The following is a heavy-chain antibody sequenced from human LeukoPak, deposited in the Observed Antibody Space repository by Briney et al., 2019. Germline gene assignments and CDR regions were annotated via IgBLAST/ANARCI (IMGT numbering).Heavy chain of an antibody. J-gene: IGHJ3*02. CDR3: ARGLGRAAAISNDAFDI. CDR1: GGSISSSNW. D-gene: IGHD2-2*01. V-gene: IGHV4-4*02. Sequence: PSGTLSLTCAVSGGSISSSNWWSWVRQPPGKGLEWIGEIYHSGSTNYNPSPKSRVTISVDKSKNQLSLNLSSVTAADTAVYYCARGLGRAAAISNDAFDIWGQGTMVTVSS. CDR2: IYHSGST.